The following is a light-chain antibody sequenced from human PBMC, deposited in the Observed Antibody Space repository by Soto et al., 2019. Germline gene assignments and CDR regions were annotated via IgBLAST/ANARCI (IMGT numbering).Light chain of an antibody. CDR2: DAS. Sequence: EIVLTQSPGTLSLSPGERATLSCRASQSVGNNQLAWYQQKPGQAPRFLIYDASSRATGIPDRFSGSGSGTDFTLTISRLEPEDFAVYYCQQYGSTPLTFGGGTKVDIK. J-gene: IGKJ4*01. CDR1: QSVGNNQ. V-gene: IGKV3-20*01. CDR3: QQYGSTPLT.